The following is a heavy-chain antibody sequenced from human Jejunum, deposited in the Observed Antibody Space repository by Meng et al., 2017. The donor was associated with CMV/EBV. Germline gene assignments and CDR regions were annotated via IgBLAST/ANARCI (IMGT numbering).Heavy chain of an antibody. CDR2: IYNDGRVQ. Sequence: LACASSGLAFSGSWMHWIRQAPGKGLEWVSAIYNDGRVQRYADAVKGRCTISRDNAKSTLYLEMNSLRVEDTAIYYCTRATTWAFDFWGQGTLVTVSS. CDR3: TRATTWAFDF. D-gene: IGHD1-1*01. J-gene: IGHJ4*02. CDR1: GLAFSGSW. V-gene: IGHV3-74*01.